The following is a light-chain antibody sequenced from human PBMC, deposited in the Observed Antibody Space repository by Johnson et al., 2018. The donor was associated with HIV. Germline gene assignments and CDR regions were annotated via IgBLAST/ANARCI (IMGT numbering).Light chain of an antibody. CDR3: GTWDNSRSAFYV. Sequence: SVLTQPPSVSAAPGQKVTISCSGSSSNIGNNYVSWYQQLPGTAPKLLIYDNNKRPSGIPDRFSGSKSGTSATLGITGLQTGDEADYYCGTWDNSRSAFYVCGPGTKITVL. V-gene: IGLV1-51*01. CDR2: DNN. CDR1: SSNIGNNY. J-gene: IGLJ1*01.